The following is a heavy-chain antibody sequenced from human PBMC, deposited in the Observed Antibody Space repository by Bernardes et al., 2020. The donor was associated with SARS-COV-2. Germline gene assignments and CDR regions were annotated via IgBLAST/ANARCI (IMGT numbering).Heavy chain of an antibody. CDR2: ISAYNGDT. V-gene: IGHV1-18*01. Sequence: ASVKVSCKASGYTFSSYGISWVRQAPGQGLEWMGWISAYNGDTNFAQKVQGRVTMTTDTSTSTAYMELRSLTSDDTAVYYCARDQGVGDGYNYGGNSDYFDYWGQGTLVTVSS. CDR3: ARDQGVGDGYNYGGNSDYFDY. D-gene: IGHD5-12*01. CDR1: GYTFSSYG. J-gene: IGHJ4*02.